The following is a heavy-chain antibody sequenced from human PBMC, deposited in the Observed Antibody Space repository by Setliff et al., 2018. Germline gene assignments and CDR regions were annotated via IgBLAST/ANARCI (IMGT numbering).Heavy chain of an antibody. CDR1: GFTFSSYG. J-gene: IGHJ6*02. CDR3: ANSRVTNFRGHLYLPRGLDV. Sequence: PGGSLRLSCAASGFTFSSYGMHWVRQAPGKGLGWVAFIQHDGENKFYADSVKGRLTVSRGNSKNTLYLEMDGLRPEDTAVYYCANSRVTNFRGHLYLPRGLDVWGQGTTVTVSS. D-gene: IGHD3-16*01. V-gene: IGHV3-30*02. CDR2: IQHDGENK.